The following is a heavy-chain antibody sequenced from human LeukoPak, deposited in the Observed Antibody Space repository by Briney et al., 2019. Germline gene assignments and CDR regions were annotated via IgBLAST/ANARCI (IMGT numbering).Heavy chain of an antibody. V-gene: IGHV1-2*02. CDR3: ARGGYCSSTSCYEVDY. CDR1: RYSFTGYY. CDR2: INPNSGGT. D-gene: IGHD2-2*01. J-gene: IGHJ4*02. Sequence: ASVKVSCKASRYSFTGYYMHWVRQAPGQGLEWMGWINPNSGGTNYAQKFQGRVTMTRDTSISTAYMELSRLRSDDTAVYYCARGGYCSSTSCYEVDYWGQGTLVTFSS.